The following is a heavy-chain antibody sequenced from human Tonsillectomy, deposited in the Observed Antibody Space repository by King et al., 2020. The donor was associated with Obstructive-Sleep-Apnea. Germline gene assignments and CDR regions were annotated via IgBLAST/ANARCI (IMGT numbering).Heavy chain of an antibody. V-gene: IGHV3-7*01. Sequence: VQLVESGGDLVQPGGSLRLSCAASGFTFSNYWMTWVRQAPGKGLQWVANIKQDGSERYYLASVKGRFTISRDNAKYSLYLPMNSLRAGDTAVYYCARERYYGSGSPHSDYWGQGTLVTVSS. CDR1: GFTFSNYW. CDR2: IKQDGSER. CDR3: ARERYYGSGSPHSDY. D-gene: IGHD3-10*01. J-gene: IGHJ4*02.